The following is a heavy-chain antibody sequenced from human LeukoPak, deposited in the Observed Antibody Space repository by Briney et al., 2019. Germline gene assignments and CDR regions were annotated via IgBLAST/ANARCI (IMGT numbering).Heavy chain of an antibody. CDR3: AKVKGEAIGAFDI. D-gene: IGHD3-16*01. CDR2: ISYDGNNR. Sequence: PGRSLRLSCAASRFTFSSYGMHWVRQAPGKGLEWVAVISYDGNNRYYADSVKGRFTISRYNSKNTLYLQMNSLRAEDTAVYYCAKVKGEAIGAFDIWGQGTMVTVSS. CDR1: RFTFSSYG. V-gene: IGHV3-30*18. J-gene: IGHJ3*02.